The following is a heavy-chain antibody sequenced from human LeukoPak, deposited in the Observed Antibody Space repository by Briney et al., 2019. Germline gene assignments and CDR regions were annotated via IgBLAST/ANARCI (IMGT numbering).Heavy chain of an antibody. CDR1: GGSFSGYY. CDR2: INHSGST. J-gene: IGHJ5*02. CDR3: ARGSDSSSWYNVVHNWFDP. V-gene: IGHV4-34*01. D-gene: IGHD6-13*01. Sequence: SETLSLTCAVYGGSFSGYYWSWIRQPPGEGLEWIGEINHSGSTNYNPSLKSRVTISVDTSKNQFSLKLSSATAADTAVYYCARGSDSSSWYNVVHNWFDPWGQGTLVTVSS.